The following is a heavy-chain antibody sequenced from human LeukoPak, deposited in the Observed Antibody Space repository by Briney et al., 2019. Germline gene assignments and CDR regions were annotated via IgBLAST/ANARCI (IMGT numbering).Heavy chain of an antibody. J-gene: IGHJ6*02. CDR3: VKDRPCETCMPMDA. Sequence: GESLRPSCAASGFRFTDYSMSWVRQAPGKGLEWVAGLGRSGEYKYYADSVKGRFTISRDNSKDTVSLQMNSLRAEDSAIYFCVKDRPCETCMPMDAWGQGTTVTVSS. CDR2: LGRSGEYK. CDR1: GFRFTDYS. D-gene: IGHD2-2*01. V-gene: IGHV3-23*01.